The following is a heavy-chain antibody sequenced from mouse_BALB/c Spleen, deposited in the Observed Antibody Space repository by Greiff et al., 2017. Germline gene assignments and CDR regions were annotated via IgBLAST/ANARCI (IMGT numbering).Heavy chain of an antibody. D-gene: IGHD2-3*01. J-gene: IGHJ1*01. V-gene: IGHV1-87*01. CDR3: ARDGYYLWYFDV. CDR1: GYTFTSYW. Sequence: QVQLQQSGAELARPGASVKLSCKASGYTFTSYWMQWVKQRPGQGLEWIGAIYPGDGDTRYTQKFKGKATLTADKSSSTAYMQLSSLASEDSAVYYCARDGYYLWYFDVWGAGTTVTVSS. CDR2: IYPGDGDT.